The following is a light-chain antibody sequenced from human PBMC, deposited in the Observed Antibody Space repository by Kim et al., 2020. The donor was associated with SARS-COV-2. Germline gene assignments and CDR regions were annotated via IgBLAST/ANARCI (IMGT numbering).Light chain of an antibody. CDR1: QSVSSSY. J-gene: IGKJ2*01. CDR3: QQYGSSPRA. Sequence: LFPGERATLSCRASQSVSSSYLAWYQQKPGQAPRLLIYGASSRATGIPDRFSGSGSGTDFTLTISRLEPEDFAVYYCQQYGSSPRAFGQGTSWRS. V-gene: IGKV3-20*01. CDR2: GAS.